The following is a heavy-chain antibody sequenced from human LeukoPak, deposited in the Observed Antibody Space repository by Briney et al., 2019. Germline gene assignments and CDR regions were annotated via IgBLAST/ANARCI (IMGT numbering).Heavy chain of an antibody. CDR3: ARDSSRYYYGSGSYFSNVWFDP. CDR2: ISSSSSSYI. Sequence: GGSLRLSCAASGFTFSSYSMNWVRQAPGKGLEWVSSISSSSSSYIYYADSVKGRFTISRDNAKNSLYLQMNSLRAEDTAVYYCARDSSRYYYGSGSYFSNVWFDPWGQGTLVTVSS. V-gene: IGHV3-21*01. J-gene: IGHJ5*02. CDR1: GFTFSSYS. D-gene: IGHD3-10*01.